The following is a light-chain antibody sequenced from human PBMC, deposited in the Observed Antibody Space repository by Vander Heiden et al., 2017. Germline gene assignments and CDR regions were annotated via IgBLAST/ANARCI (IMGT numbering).Light chain of an antibody. CDR3: QQHSYWPSLT. CDR2: DAS. V-gene: IGKV3-11*01. J-gene: IGKJ4*01. CDR1: QSVSSY. Sequence: EIVLTQSPATLSLSPGERATLSCRASQSVSSYLAWYQQKPCQAPRLLIYDASNRATGIPARFSGRGYGTDFTLTISSREPEDFAVYYCQQHSYWPSLTFGGRTKVEIK.